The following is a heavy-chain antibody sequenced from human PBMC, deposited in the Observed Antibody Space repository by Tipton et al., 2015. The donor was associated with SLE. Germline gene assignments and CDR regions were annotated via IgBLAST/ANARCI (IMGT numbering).Heavy chain of an antibody. Sequence: RSLRLSCATSGFTFSDYAMNWVRQAPGKGLEWVAVISYDGSNKYYADSVKGRFTISRDNSKNTLYLQMNSLRAEDTAVYYCARDRGSGWFDFDYWGQGTLVTVSS. V-gene: IGHV3-30*11. D-gene: IGHD6-19*01. CDR2: ISYDGSNK. J-gene: IGHJ4*02. CDR1: GFTFSDYA. CDR3: ARDRGSGWFDFDY.